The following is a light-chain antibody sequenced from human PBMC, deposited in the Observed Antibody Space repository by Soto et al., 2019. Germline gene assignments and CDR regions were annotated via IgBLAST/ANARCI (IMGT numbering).Light chain of an antibody. CDR3: QQYGSSIT. Sequence: EIVLTQSPGTLYLPPGEGDILSCRASHIINNNYLAWYQQKPGQAPRLLTYGASSRATGIPDRFSGGGSGTDFTLSVTRLEPEDFAVYYCQQYGSSITFGQGTRLEIK. J-gene: IGKJ5*01. CDR1: HIINNNY. CDR2: GAS. V-gene: IGKV3-20*01.